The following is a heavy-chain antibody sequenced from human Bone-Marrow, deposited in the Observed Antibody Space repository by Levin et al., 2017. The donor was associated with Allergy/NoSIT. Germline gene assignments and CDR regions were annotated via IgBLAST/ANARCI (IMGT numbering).Heavy chain of an antibody. V-gene: IGHV3-23*01. CDR1: GFTFSNYA. J-gene: IGHJ4*02. CDR2: IHASGTGT. CDR3: AKAFSSGSGYYYGHFDY. D-gene: IGHD3-10*01. Sequence: GGSLRLSCAVSGFTFSNYAMTWVRQAPGKGLEWVSTIHASGTGTHYADSVKGRFTISRDNSQNTLYLHMNSLGAEDTAVYFCAKAFSSGSGYYYGHFDYWGQGTLVTVSS.